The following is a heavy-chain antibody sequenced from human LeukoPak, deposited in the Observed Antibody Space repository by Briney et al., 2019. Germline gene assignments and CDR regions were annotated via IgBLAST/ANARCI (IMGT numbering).Heavy chain of an antibody. J-gene: IGHJ4*02. Sequence: PGGSLRLSCAASGFTFSSYWMSWVRQAPGKGLEWVANIKQDGSEKYYVDSVKGRFTISRDNAKNSLYLQMNSLRAEDTAVYYCARDRLYSSSWYDGFHFDYWGQGTLVTVSS. CDR3: ARDRLYSSSWYDGFHFDY. V-gene: IGHV3-7*01. CDR2: IKQDGSEK. D-gene: IGHD6-13*01. CDR1: GFTFSSYW.